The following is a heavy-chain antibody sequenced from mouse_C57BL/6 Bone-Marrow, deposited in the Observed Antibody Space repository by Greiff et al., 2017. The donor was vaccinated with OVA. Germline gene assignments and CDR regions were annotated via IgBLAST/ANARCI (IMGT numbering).Heavy chain of an antibody. V-gene: IGHV5-12*01. CDR2: ISNGGGST. CDR3: ARQGYYGSGFDY. D-gene: IGHD1-1*01. J-gene: IGHJ2*01. Sequence: EVKLVESGGGLVQPGGSLKLSCAASGFTFSDYYMYWVRQTPEKRLEWVAYISNGGGSTYYPDTVKGRFTISRDNAKNTLYLQMSRLKSEDTAMYYCARQGYYGSGFDYWGQGTTLTVSS. CDR1: GFTFSDYY.